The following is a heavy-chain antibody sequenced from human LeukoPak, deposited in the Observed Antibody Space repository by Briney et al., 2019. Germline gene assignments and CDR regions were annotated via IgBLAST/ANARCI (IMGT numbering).Heavy chain of an antibody. CDR1: GGSLNNYY. CDR2: IYTRGST. CDR3: ARGRYCSADICSGGDAFDI. J-gene: IGHJ3*02. V-gene: IGHV4-4*07. D-gene: IGHD2-15*01. Sequence: PSETLSLTCTVSGGSLNNYYWSWIRPPAGKGLEWIGRIYTRGSTNYKPSLKSRVTMSVDTSKNQFPLKLSSVTAADTAVYYCARGRYCSADICSGGDAFDIWGQGTMVSVSS.